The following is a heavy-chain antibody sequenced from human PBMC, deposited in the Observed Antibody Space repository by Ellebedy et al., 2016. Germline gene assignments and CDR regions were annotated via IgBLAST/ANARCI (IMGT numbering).Heavy chain of an antibody. J-gene: IGHJ5*02. D-gene: IGHD1-1*01. CDR1: GGSISGYY. Sequence: SETLSLTCTVSGGSISGYYWTWLRQPPGKGLEWIGYMHYSGSTKCNPSVKSRVTISVDTSKNQFSLRLSSVTAADTAVYYCARGQSTYDPWGQGTLVTVSS. V-gene: IGHV4-59*01. CDR3: ARGQSTYDP. CDR2: MHYSGST.